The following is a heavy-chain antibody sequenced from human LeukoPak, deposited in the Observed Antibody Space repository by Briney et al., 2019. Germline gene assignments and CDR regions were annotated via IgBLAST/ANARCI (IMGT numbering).Heavy chain of an antibody. D-gene: IGHD5-24*01. CDR2: IGIDSGNT. Sequence: GGSLRLSCAASGFTFSDYSMNWVRQAPGKGLEWISYIGIDSGNTNYADSVKGRFTISGDKAKNSLYLQMNSLRVEDTAVYYCARDYKYAFDNWGQGTLVIASS. J-gene: IGHJ4*02. CDR1: GFTFSDYS. V-gene: IGHV3-48*01. CDR3: ARDYKYAFDN.